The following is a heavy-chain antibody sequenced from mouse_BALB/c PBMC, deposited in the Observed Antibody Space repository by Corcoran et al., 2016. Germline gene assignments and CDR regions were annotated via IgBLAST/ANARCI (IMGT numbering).Heavy chain of an antibody. CDR3: ARDEGGDLEAFDI. J-gene: IGHJ3*01. CDR1: GYTFTSYY. D-gene: IGHD2-13*01. V-gene: IGHV1-64*01. CDR2: INPSGGRT. Sequence: QVQLVQSGAEVKKPGASVKVSCQASGYTFTSYYMHWVRQAPGQGLEWMGIINPSGGRTSYAQKCQGRVTMTRETSKSTVYMELRSLRSEDTAVYYCARDEGGDLEAFDIWGQGTMATVSS.